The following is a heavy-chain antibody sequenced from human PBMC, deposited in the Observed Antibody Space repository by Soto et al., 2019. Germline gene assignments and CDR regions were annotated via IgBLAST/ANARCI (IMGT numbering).Heavy chain of an antibody. CDR2: INQDESQK. J-gene: IGHJ4*02. V-gene: IGHV3-7*01. CDR3: AMKVVIGGIGFVDY. Sequence: GGSLRLSCVASGFTFSSYWMNWVRQAPGEGLEWVANINQDESQKYYADSVKGRFSISRDNARNALYLQMNSRRVEDAAVYYCAMKVVIGGIGFVDYWGQGILVTLSS. CDR1: GFTFSSYW. D-gene: IGHD3-22*01.